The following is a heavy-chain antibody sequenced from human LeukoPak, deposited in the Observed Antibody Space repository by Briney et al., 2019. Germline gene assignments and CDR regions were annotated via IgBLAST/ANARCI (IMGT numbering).Heavy chain of an antibody. J-gene: IGHJ3*02. D-gene: IGHD6-19*01. CDR1: GFTFSSYA. CDR2: ISGSGGST. V-gene: IGHV3-23*01. Sequence: PGGSLRLSCAASGFTFSSYAMSWVRQVPGKGLEWVSTISGSGGSTYYADSVKGRFTSSRDNSKNTLYLQMNSLRVEDTAVYYCARDRSSGWRKDAFDIWGQGTMVTVSS. CDR3: ARDRSSGWRKDAFDI.